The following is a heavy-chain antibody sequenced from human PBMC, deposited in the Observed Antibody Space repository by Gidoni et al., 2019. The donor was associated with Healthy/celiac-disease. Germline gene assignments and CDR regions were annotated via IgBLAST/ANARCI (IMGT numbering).Heavy chain of an antibody. D-gene: IGHD6-13*01. CDR2: IYYSGRT. Sequence: QVQLQESGPGLVKPSQTLSLPCTVSGGSISSGGYYWSWIRQHPGKGLEWMGYIYYSGRTYYNPSLKSRVTISVDTSKNQFSLKLSSVTAADTAVYYCGCSASGTSIPAFVVNEYYYYGMDVWGQGTTVTVSS. CDR3: GCSASGTSIPAFVVNEYYYYGMDV. V-gene: IGHV4-31*03. J-gene: IGHJ6*02. CDR1: GGSISSGGYY.